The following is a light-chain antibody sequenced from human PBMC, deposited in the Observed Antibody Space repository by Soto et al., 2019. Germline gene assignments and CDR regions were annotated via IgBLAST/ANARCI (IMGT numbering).Light chain of an antibody. CDR2: GAS. Sequence: EIVLTQSPGTLSLSPGERATLSCRASQSVSNNYLAWYQQNPGQAPRLLIYGASSSATGIPDRFSGSGSGTDFTLTISRLEPEDFVVYYCQHYGSSPRTFGQGTKVEIK. J-gene: IGKJ1*01. CDR1: QSVSNNY. V-gene: IGKV3-20*01. CDR3: QHYGSSPRT.